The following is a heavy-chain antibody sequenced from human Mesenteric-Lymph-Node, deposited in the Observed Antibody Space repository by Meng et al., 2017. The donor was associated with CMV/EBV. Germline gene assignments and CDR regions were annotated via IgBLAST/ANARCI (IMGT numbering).Heavy chain of an antibody. CDR1: GGSVSSGSYY. CDR3: ARQTGDDWYFDL. V-gene: IGHV4-61*01. D-gene: IGHD7-27*01. CDR2: IYYSGST. J-gene: IGHJ2*01. Sequence: CTVSGGSVSSGSYYWSWIRQPPGKGLEWIGYIYYSGSTNYNPSLKSRVTISVDTSKNQFSLKLSSVTAADTTVYYCARQTGDDWYFDLWGRGTLVTVSS.